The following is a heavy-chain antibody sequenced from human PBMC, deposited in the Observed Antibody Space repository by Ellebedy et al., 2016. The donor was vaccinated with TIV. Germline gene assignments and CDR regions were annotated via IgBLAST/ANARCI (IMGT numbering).Heavy chain of an antibody. CDR2: ISPNGGDT. V-gene: IGHV3-23*01. CDR1: GFIFTACS. D-gene: IGHD1-26*01. J-gene: IGHJ3*02. CDR3: IRDYGGPGSTNAFDI. Sequence: GESLKISXAASGFIFTACSMAWVRQAPGKGLEWVSSISPNGGDTYYADSVKGRFTISRDNAKNTLYLQMNSLRAEDTAVYYCIRDYGGPGSTNAFDIWGQGTMVSASS.